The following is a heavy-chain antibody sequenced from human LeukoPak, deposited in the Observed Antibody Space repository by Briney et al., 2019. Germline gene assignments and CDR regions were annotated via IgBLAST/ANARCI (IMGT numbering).Heavy chain of an antibody. CDR3: AMYSGSSSGYYFNYMDV. J-gene: IGHJ6*03. CDR1: GFTFSSYT. D-gene: IGHD1-26*01. Sequence: GGSLRLSCAGSGFTFSSYTMNWVRQAPGKGLEWVSSISSISNHIYYADSVKGRFTVSRDNARNSLFLQMNRLRAEDTAVYYCAMYSGSSSGYYFNYMDVWGKGTTVTVSS. V-gene: IGHV3-21*01. CDR2: ISSISNHI.